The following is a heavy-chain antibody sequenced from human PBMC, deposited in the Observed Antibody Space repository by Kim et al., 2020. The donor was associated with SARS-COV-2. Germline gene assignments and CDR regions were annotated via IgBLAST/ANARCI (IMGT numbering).Heavy chain of an antibody. D-gene: IGHD5-18*01. CDR1: GFTFSSYG. J-gene: IGHJ3*02. Sequence: GGSLRLSCAASGFTFSSYGMHWVRQAPGKGLEWVAVISYDGSNKYYADSVKGRFTISRDNSKNTLYLQMNSLRAEDTAVYYCAKVMTVGRGYSYGSDAFDIWGQGTMVTVSS. CDR2: ISYDGSNK. CDR3: AKVMTVGRGYSYGSDAFDI. V-gene: IGHV3-30*18.